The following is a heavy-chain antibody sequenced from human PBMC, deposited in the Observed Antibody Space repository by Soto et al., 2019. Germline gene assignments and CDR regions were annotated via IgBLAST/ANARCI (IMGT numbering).Heavy chain of an antibody. V-gene: IGHV4-59*01. D-gene: IGHD3-22*01. J-gene: IGHJ4*02. CDR3: ARDKYYDSTGTFDF. Sequence: PSETLSLTCTVSGGSISDYYWTWIRQPPGKGLEWIGYIYHRGNTNYNPSLKSRVTFSVDTSKNQFSLKLSSVTAADTAVYYCARDKYYDSTGTFDFWGQGTLVTVSS. CDR1: GGSISDYY. CDR2: IYHRGNT.